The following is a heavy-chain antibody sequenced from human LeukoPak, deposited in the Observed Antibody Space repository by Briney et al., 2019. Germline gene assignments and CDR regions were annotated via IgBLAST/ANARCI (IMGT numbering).Heavy chain of an antibody. J-gene: IGHJ4*02. CDR2: IKEDGSRN. Sequence: PGGSLRLSCAASGFTFSSYWMSWVRQAPGKGLEWVANIKEDGSRNHYVDSVKGRFTISRDNAKNSLYLQMSSPRAEDTAVYYCARQLSGWYDADPYWGQGTLVTVSS. D-gene: IGHD6-19*01. V-gene: IGHV3-7*05. CDR1: GFTFSSYW. CDR3: ARQLSGWYDADPY.